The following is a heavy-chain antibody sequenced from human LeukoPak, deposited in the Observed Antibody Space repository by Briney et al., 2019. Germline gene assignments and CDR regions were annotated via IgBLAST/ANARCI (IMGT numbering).Heavy chain of an antibody. V-gene: IGHV4-30-4*01. J-gene: IGHJ5*02. Sequence: PSETLSLTCTVSGGSISSGDYYWSWIRQPPGKGLEWIAYMYYSGSTYYNPSFKSRFTMSADTSKNQLSLKLTSVTAADTAVYYCARPYYYDSRIDPWGQGILVTVSS. CDR2: MYYSGST. CDR3: ARPYYYDSRIDP. CDR1: GGSISSGDYY. D-gene: IGHD3-22*01.